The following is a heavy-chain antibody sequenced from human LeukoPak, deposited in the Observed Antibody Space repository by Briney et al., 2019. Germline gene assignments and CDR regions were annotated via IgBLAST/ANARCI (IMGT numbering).Heavy chain of an antibody. Sequence: ASVKVSCKASGYTFTSYGISWVRQAPGQGFEWMGWISTYNGNTNYAQKLQGRVTMTTHTSTTTAYMELRSLRSDDTAVYYCARDGRCSGGSCYSEAFDIWGQGTMVTVSS. CDR1: GYTFTSYG. CDR3: ARDGRCSGGSCYSEAFDI. D-gene: IGHD2-15*01. J-gene: IGHJ3*02. CDR2: ISTYNGNT. V-gene: IGHV1-18*01.